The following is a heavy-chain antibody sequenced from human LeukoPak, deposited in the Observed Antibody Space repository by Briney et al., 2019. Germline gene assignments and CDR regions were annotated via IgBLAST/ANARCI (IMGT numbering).Heavy chain of an antibody. J-gene: IGHJ4*02. Sequence: ASVKVSCKASGYTFTGYYMHWVRQAPGQGLEWMGWINPNSGGTNYAQKFRGRVTMTRDTSISTAYMELSRLRSDDTAAYYCEAVAAARVVTPLDYWGQGTLVTVSS. D-gene: IGHD4-23*01. CDR3: EAVAAARVVTPLDY. V-gene: IGHV1-2*02. CDR1: GYTFTGYY. CDR2: INPNSGGT.